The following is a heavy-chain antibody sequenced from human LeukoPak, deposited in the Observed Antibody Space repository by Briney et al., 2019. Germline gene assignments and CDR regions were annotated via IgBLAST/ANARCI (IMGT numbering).Heavy chain of an antibody. J-gene: IGHJ3*02. CDR2: IYYSGST. V-gene: IGHV4-39*07. CDR1: GGSISSSSYY. Sequence: NPSETLSLTCTVSGGSISSSSYYWGWIRQPPGKGLEWIGSIYYSGSTYYNPSLKSRVTISVDTSKNQFSLKLSSVTAADTAVYYCAGIVVVVAATRAFDIWGQGTMVTVSS. CDR3: AGIVVVVAATRAFDI. D-gene: IGHD2-15*01.